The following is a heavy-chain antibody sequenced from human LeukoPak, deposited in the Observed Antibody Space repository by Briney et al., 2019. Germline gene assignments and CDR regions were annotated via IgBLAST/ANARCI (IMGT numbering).Heavy chain of an antibody. J-gene: IGHJ1*01. CDR2: IYHSGST. CDR3: ARGDYDFWSGYQRRAEYFQH. V-gene: IGHV4-30-2*01. D-gene: IGHD3-3*01. CDR1: GGSISSGGYY. Sequence: PSQTLSLTCTVSGGSISSGGYYWSWIRQPPGKGLEWIGYIYHSGSTYYNPSLKSRVTISVDRSKNQFSLKLSSVTAADTAVYYCARGDYDFWSGYQRRAEYFQHWGQGTLVTVSS.